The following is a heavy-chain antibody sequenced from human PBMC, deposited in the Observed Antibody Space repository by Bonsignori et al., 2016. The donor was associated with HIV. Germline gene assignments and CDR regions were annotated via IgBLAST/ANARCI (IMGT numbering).Heavy chain of an antibody. V-gene: IGHV3-64*01. CDR2: ISSNGGST. CDR3: ARWGGNMEYYMDV. Sequence: GESLKISCAASGFTFSSYAMHWVRQAPGKGLEYVSAISSNGGSTYYANSVKGRFTISRDNSKNTLYLQMGSLRAEDMAVYYCARWGGNMEYYMDVWGKGTTVTVSS. D-gene: IGHD3-16*01. CDR1: GFTFSSYA. J-gene: IGHJ6*03.